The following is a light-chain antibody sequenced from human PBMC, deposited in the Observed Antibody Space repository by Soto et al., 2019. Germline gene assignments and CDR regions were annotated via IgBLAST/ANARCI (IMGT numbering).Light chain of an antibody. J-gene: IGKJ2*01. CDR3: IQNLQAPYS. V-gene: IGKV2-28*01. CDR1: QSLRHHNGYYY. Sequence: IVMTQSPLSLPVTPGEPASISCRSSQSLRHHNGYYYLDWYLQKPGQSPQVLIYLGSNRASGVPDRVSGSGSGAVFTLKISRVEAEDVGVYYCIQNLQAPYSFGQGTKLEIK. CDR2: LGS.